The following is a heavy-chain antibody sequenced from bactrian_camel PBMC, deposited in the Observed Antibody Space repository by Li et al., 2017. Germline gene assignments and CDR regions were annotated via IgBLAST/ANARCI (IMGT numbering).Heavy chain of an antibody. CDR2: IYSDGRDT. CDR3: ARVRGVVAVGFVDY. CDR1: GFDFSTYG. V-gene: IGHV3S7*01. Sequence: HVQLVESGGGLVQPGGSLRLSCAGSGFDFSTYGMSWVRQAPGKGPEWVGGIYSDGRDTYYKDSVKGRFIISRDVAKKTLHLQMVSLNPDDTAVYSCARVRGVVAVGFVDYWGQGTQVTVS. D-gene: IGHD6*01. J-gene: IGHJ4*01.